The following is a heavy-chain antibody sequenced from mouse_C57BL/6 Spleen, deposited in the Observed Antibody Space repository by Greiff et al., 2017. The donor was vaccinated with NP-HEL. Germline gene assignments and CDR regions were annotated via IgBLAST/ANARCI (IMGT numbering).Heavy chain of an antibody. CDR2: IDPANGNT. V-gene: IGHV14-3*01. CDR3: ASKVYYGSSSAFDY. J-gene: IGHJ2*01. D-gene: IGHD1-1*01. Sequence: EVQLQQSVAELVRPGASVKLSCTASGFNIKNTYMHWVKQRPEQGLEWIGRIDPANGNTKYAPTFQGKATITADTSSNTAYLQLSSLTSEDTAIYYCASKVYYGSSSAFDYWGQGTTLTVAS. CDR1: GFNIKNTY.